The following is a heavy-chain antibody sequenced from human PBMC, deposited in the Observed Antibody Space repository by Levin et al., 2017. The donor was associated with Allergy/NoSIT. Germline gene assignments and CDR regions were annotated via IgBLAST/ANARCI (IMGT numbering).Heavy chain of an antibody. CDR1: GFTFSSYT. CDR3: ARDHDWAFDF. CDR2: ISLRGGPI. D-gene: IGHD3-9*01. Sequence: GGSLRLSCAASGFTFSSYTMNWVRQPPGKGLECIAFISLRGGPIYYADSVKGRFTISRDDAKSSLYLEMNTLRAEDTAVYYCARDHDWAFDFWGRGTLVTVST. V-gene: IGHV3-48*01. J-gene: IGHJ4*02.